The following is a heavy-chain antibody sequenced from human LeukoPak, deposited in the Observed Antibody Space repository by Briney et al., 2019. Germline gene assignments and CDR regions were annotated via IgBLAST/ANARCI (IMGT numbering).Heavy chain of an antibody. CDR1: GFTFSSNA. CDR2: ISDSGIST. Sequence: GGSLRLSCATSGFTFSSNAMSWVRQAPGEGLEWVSAISDSGISTYYADSVRGRFTISRDNSKSTLYLQMNGLRGEDTAVYYCAKLIAVAGTDDYWGQGTLVTVSS. D-gene: IGHD6-19*01. CDR3: AKLIAVAGTDDY. J-gene: IGHJ4*02. V-gene: IGHV3-23*01.